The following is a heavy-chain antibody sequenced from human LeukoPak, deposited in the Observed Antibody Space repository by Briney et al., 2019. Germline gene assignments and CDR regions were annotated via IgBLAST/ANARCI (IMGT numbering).Heavy chain of an antibody. CDR1: GVSISYNY. J-gene: IGHJ4*02. CDR3: ARQHGGNYLDF. CDR2: IFYTGTT. D-gene: IGHD4-23*01. V-gene: IGHV4-59*01. Sequence: SETLSLTCTVSGVSISYNYWSWIRQSPGKGLEWIGQIFYTGTTEYNPSLKSRVSMSLDTSKSQFSLRLSSVTAGDTAVYYCARQHGGNYLDFWGQGTLVTVSS.